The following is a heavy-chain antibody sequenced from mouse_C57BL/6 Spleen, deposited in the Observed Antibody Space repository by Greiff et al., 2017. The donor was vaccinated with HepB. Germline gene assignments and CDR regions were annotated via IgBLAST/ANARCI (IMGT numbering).Heavy chain of an antibody. CDR1: GYSFTDYN. Sequence: EVQLQQSGPELVKPGASVKISCKASGYSFTDYNMNWVKQSNGKSLEWIGVINPNYGTTSYNQKFKGKATLTVDQSSSTAYMQLNSLTSEDSAVYYCARGIYYGSSYDWYFDVWGTGTTVTVSS. CDR3: ARGIYYGSSYDWYFDV. V-gene: IGHV1-39*01. D-gene: IGHD1-1*01. J-gene: IGHJ1*03. CDR2: INPNYGTT.